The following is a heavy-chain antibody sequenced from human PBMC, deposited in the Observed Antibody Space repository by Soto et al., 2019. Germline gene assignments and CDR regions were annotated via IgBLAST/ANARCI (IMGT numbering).Heavy chain of an antibody. J-gene: IGHJ4*02. D-gene: IGHD4-17*01. Sequence: TSETLSLTCTVSGGSISSSSYYWGWIRQPPGKGLEWIGSIYYSGSTYYNPSLKSRVTISVDTSKNQFSLKLSSVTAADTAVYYCARHDYGDYQIDYWGQGTLVTVSS. V-gene: IGHV4-39*01. CDR2: IYYSGST. CDR3: ARHDYGDYQIDY. CDR1: GGSISSSSYY.